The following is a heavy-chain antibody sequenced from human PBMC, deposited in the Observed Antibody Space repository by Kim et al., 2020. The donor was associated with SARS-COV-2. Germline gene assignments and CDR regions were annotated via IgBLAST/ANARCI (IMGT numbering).Heavy chain of an antibody. Sequence: GGSLRLSRAASGFTFSSYEMNWVRQAPGKGLEWVSYISNSGSTIYYADSVKGRFTISRDNAKNSLYLQMNSLRVEDTAVYYCARSARNGGSYYAFDYWGQGTLVTVSS. CDR2: ISNSGSTI. V-gene: IGHV3-48*03. CDR3: ARSARNGGSYYAFDY. CDR1: GFTFSSYE. J-gene: IGHJ4*02. D-gene: IGHD1-26*01.